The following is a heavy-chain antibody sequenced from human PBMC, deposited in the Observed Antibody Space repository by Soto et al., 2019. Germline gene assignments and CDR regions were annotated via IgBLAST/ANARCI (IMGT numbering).Heavy chain of an antibody. J-gene: IGHJ4*02. D-gene: IGHD3-10*01. CDR2: IYWDDDK. CDR3: AHRHPLWFGEYFDY. Sequence: TLVNPTQTLTLTCTFSGFSLSSSGVGVGWIRQPPGKALEWLALIYWDDDKRYSPSLKSRLTITKDTSKNQVVLTMTNMDPVDTATYYCAHRHPLWFGEYFDYWGQGTLVTVSS. CDR1: GFSLSSSGVG. V-gene: IGHV2-5*02.